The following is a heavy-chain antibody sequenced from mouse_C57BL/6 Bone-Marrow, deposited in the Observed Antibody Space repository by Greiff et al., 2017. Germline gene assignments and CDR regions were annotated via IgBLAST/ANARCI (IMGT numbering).Heavy chain of an antibody. J-gene: IGHJ2*01. CDR2: INYDGSST. CDR3: AREIYYDYDKGFDY. D-gene: IGHD2-4*01. Sequence: EVKLVESEGGLVQPGSSMKLSCTASGFTFSDYYMAWVRQVPEKGLEWVANINYDGSSTYYLDSLKSRFIISRDNAKNILYLQMSSLKSEDTATYYCAREIYYDYDKGFDYWGQGTTLTVSS. V-gene: IGHV5-16*01. CDR1: GFTFSDYY.